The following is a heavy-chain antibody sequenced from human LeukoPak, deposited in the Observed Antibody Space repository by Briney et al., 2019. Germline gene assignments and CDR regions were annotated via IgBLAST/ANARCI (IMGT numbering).Heavy chain of an antibody. CDR2: INHSGST. J-gene: IGHJ5*02. Sequence: PSETLSLTCAVYGGSFSGYYWSWIRQPPGKGLEWIGEINHSGSTNYNPSLKSRVTISVDTSKNQFSLKLSSVTAADTAVYYCARSTFFPRGELDPWSQGTLVTVSS. D-gene: IGHD3-3*02. CDR1: GGSFSGYY. V-gene: IGHV4-34*01. CDR3: ARSTFFPRGELDP.